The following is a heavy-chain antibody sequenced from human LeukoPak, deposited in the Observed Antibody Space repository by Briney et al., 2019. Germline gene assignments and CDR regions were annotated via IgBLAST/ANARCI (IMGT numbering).Heavy chain of an antibody. D-gene: IGHD1-1*01. J-gene: IGHJ4*02. Sequence: SETLSLTCAVYGGSFSGYYWSWIRQPPGKGLEWIGEINHSGSTNYNPSLKSRVTISVDTSKNQFSLKLSSVTAADTAVYYCARVGTIRLLDYWGQGTLVTVSS. CDR1: GGSFSGYY. CDR2: INHSGST. V-gene: IGHV4-34*01. CDR3: ARVGTIRLLDY.